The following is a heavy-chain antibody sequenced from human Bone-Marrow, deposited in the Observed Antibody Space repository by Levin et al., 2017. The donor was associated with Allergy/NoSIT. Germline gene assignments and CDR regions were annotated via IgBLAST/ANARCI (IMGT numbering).Heavy chain of an antibody. CDR3: VRENYGDQNVDY. J-gene: IGHJ4*02. V-gene: IGHV3-33*01. Sequence: GGSLRLSCAASGFTFSRHAMHWVRQAPGKGLEWVAAIWFDGSNKFYTDSVKGRFTISRDNSKNTLYVQMNTLRAEDTAGYYCVRENYGDQNVDYWGQGTLVTVSS. D-gene: IGHD4-17*01. CDR1: GFTFSRHA. CDR2: IWFDGSNK.